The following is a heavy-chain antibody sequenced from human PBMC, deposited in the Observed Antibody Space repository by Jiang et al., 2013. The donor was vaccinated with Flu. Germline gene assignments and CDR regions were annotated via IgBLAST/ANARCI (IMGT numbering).Heavy chain of an antibody. J-gene: IGHJ6*04. D-gene: IGHD3/OR15-3a*01. Sequence: YISSSSSYTNYADSVKGRFTISRDNAKNSLYLQMNSLRAEDTAVYYCARNFGRMPEGWGKGTTVTVSS. V-gene: IGHV3-11*06. CDR3: ARNFGRMPEG. CDR2: ISSSSSYT.